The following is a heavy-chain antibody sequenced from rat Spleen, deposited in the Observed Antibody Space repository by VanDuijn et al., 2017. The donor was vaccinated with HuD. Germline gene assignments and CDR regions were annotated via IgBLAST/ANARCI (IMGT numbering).Heavy chain of an antibody. V-gene: IGHV5-25*01. J-gene: IGHJ2*01. Sequence: EVQLVESGGGLVQPGRSMRLSCAASGFTFSNYYMAWVRQAPTKGLEWVASITPGGDNSYYRDSVKGRFTISRDNAKSTLYLQMNSRRSEDTATYYCASGGVTEDWGQGVMVTVSS. CDR2: ITPGGDNS. D-gene: IGHD1-11*01. CDR1: GFTFSNYY. CDR3: ASGGVTED.